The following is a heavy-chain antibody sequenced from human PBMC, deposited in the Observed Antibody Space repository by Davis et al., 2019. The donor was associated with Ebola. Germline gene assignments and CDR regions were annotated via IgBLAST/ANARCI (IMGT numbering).Heavy chain of an antibody. J-gene: IGHJ6*02. Sequence: GGSLRLSCAASGFTFKNYGMHWVRQAPGKGLEWVAVISYVGINNYYADSVKGRFTISRDNSKNTPYSQMNSLRVEDTGVYYCVKDREDPITVVPGVDYGMDVWGQGTTVIVSS. D-gene: IGHD3-10*01. CDR2: ISYVGINN. CDR3: VKDREDPITVVPGVDYGMDV. V-gene: IGHV3-30*18. CDR1: GFTFKNYG.